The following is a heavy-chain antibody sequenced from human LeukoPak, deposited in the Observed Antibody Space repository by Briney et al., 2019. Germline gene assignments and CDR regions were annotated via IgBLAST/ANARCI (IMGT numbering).Heavy chain of an antibody. CDR1: GGSISSYY. CDR2: IYYSGST. D-gene: IGHD6-13*01. Sequence: PSETLSLTCTVFGGSISSYYWSWIRQPPGKGLEWIGYIYYSGSTNYNPSLKSRVTISVDTSKNQFSLKLSSVTAADTAVYYCARVEAAVLDYWGQGTLVTVSS. J-gene: IGHJ4*02. CDR3: ARVEAAVLDY. V-gene: IGHV4-59*01.